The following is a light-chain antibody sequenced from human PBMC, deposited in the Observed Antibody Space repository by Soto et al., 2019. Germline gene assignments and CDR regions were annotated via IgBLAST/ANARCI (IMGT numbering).Light chain of an antibody. CDR3: SSYTSNSTPYV. J-gene: IGLJ1*01. V-gene: IGLV2-14*01. Sequence: QSALTQPAPVSGSPGQSITISCTGTSSDVGGYNYVSWYQQRPGKAPKLMIYDVTNRPSGVSNRFSGSKSGNTASLTISGLRTEDEADYSCSSYTSNSTPYVFGTGTKVTVL. CDR2: DVT. CDR1: SSDVGGYNY.